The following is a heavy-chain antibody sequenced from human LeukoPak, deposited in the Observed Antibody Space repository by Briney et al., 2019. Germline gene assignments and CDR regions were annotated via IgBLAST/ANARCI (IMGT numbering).Heavy chain of an antibody. CDR2: ISWDSGSS. D-gene: IGHD1-1*01. CDR3: VKDLRLDLHLDTFHI. CDR1: GFNLDDYA. Sequence: PGGSLRLSCAASGFNLDDYAMHWVRQAPGKGLEWVSGISWDSGSSVYVDSVKGRFTISRDNAKNSLYLQMDSLTPEDSALYYCVKDLRLDLHLDTFHIWGRGTRVTVSS. J-gene: IGHJ3*02. V-gene: IGHV3-9*01.